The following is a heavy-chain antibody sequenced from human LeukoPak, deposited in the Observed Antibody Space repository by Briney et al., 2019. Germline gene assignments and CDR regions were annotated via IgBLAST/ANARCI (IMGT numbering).Heavy chain of an antibody. J-gene: IGHJ3*02. Sequence: PSETLSLTCTVSGGSISSYYWSWIRQPPGKGLEWIGYIYNSGSTNYNPSLNSRVTISVDTSKNQFTLRLSSVTAADTAVFYCARKLVRGAFDIWGQGTMVTVSS. V-gene: IGHV4-59*01. D-gene: IGHD6-13*01. CDR3: ARKLVRGAFDI. CDR1: GGSISSYY. CDR2: IYNSGST.